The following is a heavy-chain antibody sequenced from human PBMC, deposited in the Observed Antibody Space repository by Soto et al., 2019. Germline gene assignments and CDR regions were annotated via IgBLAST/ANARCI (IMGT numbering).Heavy chain of an antibody. CDR2: ISGSGGST. CDR3: AKGDILRGYYDY. D-gene: IGHD3-9*01. J-gene: IGHJ4*02. CDR1: GFTFSTYA. Sequence: GSLRLSCAASGFTFSTYAMNWVCLAPGKGLEWVSAISGSGGSTYYADSVKGRFTSSRDNSKNTLYLQMNSLRAEDTAVYYCAKGDILRGYYDYWGQGTLVTVSS. V-gene: IGHV3-23*01.